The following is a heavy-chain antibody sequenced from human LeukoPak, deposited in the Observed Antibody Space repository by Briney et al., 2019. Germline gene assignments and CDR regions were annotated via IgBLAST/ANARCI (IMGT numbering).Heavy chain of an antibody. Sequence: ASVKVSCKASGYTFSGFYIHWVRQAPGQGLEWMGWINPNSGGTNYAQKFQGRVTMTRDTSISTAYMELSRLRSDDTAVYYCARAKKSSGGYGFDYWGQGTLVTVSS. CDR1: GYTFSGFY. V-gene: IGHV1-2*02. CDR3: ARAKKSSGGYGFDY. J-gene: IGHJ4*02. CDR2: INPNSGGT. D-gene: IGHD5-12*01.